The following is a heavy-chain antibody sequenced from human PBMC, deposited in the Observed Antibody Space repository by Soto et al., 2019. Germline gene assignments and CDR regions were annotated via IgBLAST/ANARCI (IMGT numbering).Heavy chain of an antibody. D-gene: IGHD6-25*01. CDR2: INHSGSA. Sequence: SQRLPLTCAVFGESFSGLICTRIRQTPGKGLQWIGQINHSGSASYNPSLKSRVTISVHTSNSQFSLELISVTAAATAVSYCARGLITGSGSRGGWNYFDSWGQGTQVTVSS. J-gene: IGHJ4*02. V-gene: IGHV4-34*01. CDR3: ARGLITGSGSRGGWNYFDS. CDR1: GESFSGLI.